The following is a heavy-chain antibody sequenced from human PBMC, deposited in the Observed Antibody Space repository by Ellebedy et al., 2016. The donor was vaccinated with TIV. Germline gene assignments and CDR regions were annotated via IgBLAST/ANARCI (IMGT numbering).Heavy chain of an antibody. D-gene: IGHD3-9*01. J-gene: IGHJ4*02. CDR1: GFAFSSYA. CDR3: AKVGYFDWLLRGY. V-gene: IGHV3-23*01. CDR2: ISGNSGNT. Sequence: GESLKISXAASGFAFSSYAMSWVRQAPGKGLEWVSAISGNSGNTYYADSVKGRFTISRDNSKNTLYLQMNSLRAEDTAVYYYAKVGYFDWLLRGYWGQGTLVTVSS.